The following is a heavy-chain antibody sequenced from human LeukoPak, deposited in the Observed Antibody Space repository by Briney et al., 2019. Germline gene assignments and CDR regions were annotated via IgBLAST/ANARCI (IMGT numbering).Heavy chain of an antibody. CDR3: ARDNYMVRGVITHYYYYGMDV. CDR1: GYTFTNYG. J-gene: IGHJ6*04. CDR2: ISAYNGKT. D-gene: IGHD3-10*01. V-gene: IGHV1-18*04. Sequence: ASVTVSCKASGYTFTNYGISWVRQAPGQGLEWMGWISAYNGKTNYARKLQGRVTMTTDTSTSTAYMELRSLRSDDTAVYYCARDNYMVRGVITHYYYYGMDVWGKGTTVTVSS.